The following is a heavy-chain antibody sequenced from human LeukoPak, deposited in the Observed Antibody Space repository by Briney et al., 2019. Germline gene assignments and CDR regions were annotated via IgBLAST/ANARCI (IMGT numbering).Heavy chain of an antibody. Sequence: SETLSLTCSVSGDSISSRNWWTWVRQTPEKGLEWIGEIYHTGNTNYNPSVESRVTISIDKSKNQFSLILNSVTAADTALYYCARGMRFDTLFSAFDVWGQGTMVSVSS. CDR3: ARGMRFDTLFSAFDV. V-gene: IGHV4-4*02. D-gene: IGHD3-10*01. J-gene: IGHJ3*01. CDR1: GDSISSRNW. CDR2: IYHTGNT.